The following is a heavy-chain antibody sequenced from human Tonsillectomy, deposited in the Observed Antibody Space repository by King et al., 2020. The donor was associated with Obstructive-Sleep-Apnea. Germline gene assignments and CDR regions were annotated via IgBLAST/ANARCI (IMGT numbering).Heavy chain of an antibody. J-gene: IGHJ4*02. D-gene: IGHD3-16*01. V-gene: IGHV3-9*01. CDR3: AKRALGGVTAFDY. CDR2: ISWNSGSV. CDR1: GFTFDDYA. Sequence: VQLVESGGGLVQPGRSLRLSCAASGFTFDDYAMHWVRQAPGKGLEWVSGISWNSGSVVYADSVKGRFTISRDSAKNSLYLQMNSQRAEDTALYYCAKRALGGVTAFDYWGQGTLVTVS.